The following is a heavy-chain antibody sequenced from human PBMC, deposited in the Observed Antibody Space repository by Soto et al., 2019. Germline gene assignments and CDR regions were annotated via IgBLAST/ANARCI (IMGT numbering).Heavy chain of an antibody. Sequence: PSETMSLTCPASGGSISRYYWSWIRQPPGKGLEWIGYIYYSGSTNYNPSLKSRVTISVDTSKNQFSLKLNSMTAADTAVYYCARHNYGSGSTYFDYWGQGTLVTVSS. J-gene: IGHJ4*02. CDR3: ARHNYGSGSTYFDY. CDR1: GGSISRYY. D-gene: IGHD3-10*01. CDR2: IYYSGST. V-gene: IGHV4-59*08.